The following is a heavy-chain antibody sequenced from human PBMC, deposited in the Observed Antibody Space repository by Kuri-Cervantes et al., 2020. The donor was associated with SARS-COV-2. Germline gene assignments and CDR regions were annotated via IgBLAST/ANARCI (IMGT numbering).Heavy chain of an antibody. CDR3: ARCGGSGSYISHYYYYMDV. CDR1: GFTFDDYA. V-gene: IGHV3-9*01. J-gene: IGHJ6*03. D-gene: IGHD3-10*01. CDR2: ISWNSGSI. Sequence: GGSLRLSCAASGFTFDDYAMHWVRQAPGKGLEWVSGISWNSGSIGYADSVKGRFTISRDNAKNSLYLQMNSLRAEDTAVYYCARCGGSGSYISHYYYYMDVWGKGTTVTVSS.